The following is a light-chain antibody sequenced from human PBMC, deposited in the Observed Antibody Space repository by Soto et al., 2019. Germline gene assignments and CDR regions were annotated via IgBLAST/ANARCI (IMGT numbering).Light chain of an antibody. CDR2: AAS. CDR3: QQHGISHIT. CDR1: QSISSY. V-gene: IGKV1-39*01. J-gene: IGKJ5*01. Sequence: VQMPQTPTSLSASVGDRVTITFGASQSISSYLNWYQQKPGKAPKLLIYAASSLQSGVPSRFSGSGSGTDFTLTISSLQPEDFAVYYCQQHGISHITFGQGTLLE.